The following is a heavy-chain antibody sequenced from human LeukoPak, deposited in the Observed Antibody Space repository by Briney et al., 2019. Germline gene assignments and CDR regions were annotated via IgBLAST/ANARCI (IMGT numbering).Heavy chain of an antibody. V-gene: IGHV3-21*01. D-gene: IGHD2-8*01. J-gene: IGHJ4*02. CDR1: GFTFSSYS. Sequence: GGSLRLSCAVSGFTFSSYSMNWVRQAPGKGLEWVSSISSSSSYIYYADSVKGRFTISRDNAKNSLYLQMNSLRAEDTAVYYCARVGGDIVLTDYWGQGTLVTVSS. CDR3: ARVGGDIVLTDY. CDR2: ISSSSSYI.